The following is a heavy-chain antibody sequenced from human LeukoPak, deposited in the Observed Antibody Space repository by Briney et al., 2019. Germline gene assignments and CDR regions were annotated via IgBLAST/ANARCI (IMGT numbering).Heavy chain of an antibody. V-gene: IGHV4-4*08. CDR1: GGSLSTHH. CDR2: ISDSGST. Sequence: PSETLSLTCVVSGGSLSTHHWSWIRQSPGRGLEWIGYISDSGSTNYNPSLKSRVTISVDTSMNQFSLKLSFVTTADTAVYYCARALGYCSGGSCTRGYNWFDPWGQGTLVTVPS. CDR3: ARALGYCSGGSCTRGYNWFDP. D-gene: IGHD2-15*01. J-gene: IGHJ5*02.